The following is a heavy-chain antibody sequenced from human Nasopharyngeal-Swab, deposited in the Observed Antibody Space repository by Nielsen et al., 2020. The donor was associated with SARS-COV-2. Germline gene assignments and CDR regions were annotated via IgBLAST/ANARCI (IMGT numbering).Heavy chain of an antibody. Sequence: WIRQPPGKGMEWIGNIYYSTHTNHNPSRSTSYNPFIKRLVTLSVNTSRSQFSLKLSSVTAADSAVYYCARHTYHYYYFYMDVWGRGTTVTVSS. J-gene: IGHJ6*03. D-gene: IGHD3-16*01. CDR2: IYYSTHTNHNPSRST. CDR3: ARHTYHYYYFYMDV. V-gene: IGHV4-59*08.